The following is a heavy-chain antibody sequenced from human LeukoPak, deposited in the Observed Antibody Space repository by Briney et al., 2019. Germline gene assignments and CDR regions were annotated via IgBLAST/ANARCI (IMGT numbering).Heavy chain of an antibody. CDR2: ISAYNSNT. Sequence: GASVKVSCKASGYTFTSYGISRVRQAPGQGLEWMGWISAYNSNTNYAQKLQGRVTMTTDTSTSTAYMELRSLRSDDTAVYYCASDKAGYSYGSPFDYWGQGTLVTVSS. CDR3: ASDKAGYSYGSPFDY. CDR1: GYTFTSYG. V-gene: IGHV1-18*01. J-gene: IGHJ4*02. D-gene: IGHD5-18*01.